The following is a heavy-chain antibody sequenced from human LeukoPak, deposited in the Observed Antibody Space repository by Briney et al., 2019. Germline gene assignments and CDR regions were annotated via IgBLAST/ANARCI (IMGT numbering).Heavy chain of an antibody. D-gene: IGHD3-3*01. J-gene: IGHJ6*02. CDR2: ISSSSSYI. V-gene: IGHV3-21*01. CDR1: GFTFSSYS. Sequence: GGSLRLSCVASGFTFSSYSMNWVRQAPGKGLEWVSSISSSSSYIYYADSEKGRFTISRDNAKDSLYLQMNSLRAEDTAVYYCARDGSYDFWSGYYWAINCYYYGMDVWGQGTTVTVSS. CDR3: ARDGSYDFWSGYYWAINCYYYGMDV.